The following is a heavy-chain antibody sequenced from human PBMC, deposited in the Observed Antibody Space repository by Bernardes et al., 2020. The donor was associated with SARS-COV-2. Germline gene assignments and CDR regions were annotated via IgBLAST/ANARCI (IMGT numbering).Heavy chain of an antibody. CDR1: GYTFASYD. J-gene: IGHJ5*01. CDR3: ARLALCCSRRSCHDS. D-gene: IGHD2-2*01. Sequence: SEKVSCKASGYTFASYDMCWVRQAPGQGLEWMGWISIWNGHTTYSQKFQDRLTMPTDISTATAYMELRILRSDDTAVYYWARLALCCSRRSCHDSWGQGPLVTVSS. V-gene: IGHV1-18*01. CDR2: ISIWNGHT.